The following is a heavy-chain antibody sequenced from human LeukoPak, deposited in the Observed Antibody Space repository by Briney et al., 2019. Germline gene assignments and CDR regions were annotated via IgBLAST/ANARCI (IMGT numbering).Heavy chain of an antibody. CDR1: RSTFSNFN. D-gene: IGHD3-10*01. CDR3: VRGLYGLGWDY. J-gene: IGHJ4*02. CDR2: ITSDGSSI. Sequence: PGGSLRLSCTASRSTFSNFNMHWVRQAPGKGLQFVSGITSDGSSIDYADSVRGRFTISRDNSKSTLYLRMSSLRVEDTALYCCVRGLYGLGWDYWGPGTLVTVSS. V-gene: IGHV3-64D*06.